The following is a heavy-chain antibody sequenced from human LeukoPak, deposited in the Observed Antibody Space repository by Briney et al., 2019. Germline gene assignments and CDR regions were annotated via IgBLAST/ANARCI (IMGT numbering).Heavy chain of an antibody. CDR2: ITGSGDTT. D-gene: IGHD3-9*01. Sequence: GGSLRPSCAASGFIFRNLSISWGRPAPGEGLGWVSAITGSGDTTYYADSVKGRFTISRDNSKHPLYVEMNTLRAEDTAVYYCAKWGDYDILTGYYVSDFWGEGNLVTVSS. CDR3: AKWGDYDILTGYYVSDF. J-gene: IGHJ4*02. CDR1: GFIFRNLS. V-gene: IGHV3-23*01.